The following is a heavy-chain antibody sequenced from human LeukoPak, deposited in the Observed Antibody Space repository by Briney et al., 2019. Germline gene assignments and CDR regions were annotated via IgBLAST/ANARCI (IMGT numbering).Heavy chain of an antibody. Sequence: ASVKVSCKATGYTFTGYYIHWVRQAPGQGLEWMGWINPNTGGTEYAQRFQNRVTMTRDTSVNTAYLELRGLKSDDTAIYYCAREGDSALDTNWFDPWGQGTLVTVSS. CDR1: GYTFTGYY. CDR2: INPNTGGT. CDR3: AREGDSALDTNWFDP. J-gene: IGHJ5*02. D-gene: IGHD5-18*01. V-gene: IGHV1-2*02.